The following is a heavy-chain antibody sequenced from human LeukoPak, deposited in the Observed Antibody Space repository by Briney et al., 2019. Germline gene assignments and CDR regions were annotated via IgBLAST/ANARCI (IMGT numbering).Heavy chain of an antibody. J-gene: IGHJ4*02. CDR2: ISSSSSTI. V-gene: IGHV3-48*01. Sequence: GGSLRLSCAASGFTFSSYSMNWVRQAPGNGLEWVSYISSSSSTIYYADSVKGRFTISRDNANNSLYLQMDSPRAEDTAVYYCARDGSYYGSGNHDYWGQGTLVTVSS. D-gene: IGHD3-10*01. CDR1: GFTFSSYS. CDR3: ARDGSYYGSGNHDY.